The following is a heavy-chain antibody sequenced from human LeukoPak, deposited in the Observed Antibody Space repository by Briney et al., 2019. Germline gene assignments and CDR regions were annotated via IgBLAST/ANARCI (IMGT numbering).Heavy chain of an antibody. CDR2: ISGSGDST. J-gene: IGHJ4*02. CDR3: AKTRPLDSSSWSHGDY. D-gene: IGHD6-13*01. V-gene: IGHV3-23*01. CDR1: GFTFSSYA. Sequence: PGGSLRLSCAASGFTFSSYAMSWVRQAPGKGLEWVSAISGSGDSTYYGDSVKGRFTISRDNSKNTLYLQMNSLRAEDTAVYYWAKTRPLDSSSWSHGDYWGQGTLVTVSS.